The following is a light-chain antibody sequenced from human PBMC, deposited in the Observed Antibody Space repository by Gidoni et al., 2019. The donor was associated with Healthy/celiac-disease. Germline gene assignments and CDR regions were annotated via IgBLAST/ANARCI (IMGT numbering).Light chain of an antibody. CDR2: LGS. Sequence: DITLSQSTLYLPVTPGEPADTSCRSRHSLLHSNGYNYLDWYLQKPGQSQQLLIYLGSNRASGFPDRGTGSELGIDFTLKISREEAEDVGVHYCMQALQTPMTFGQGTKVEIK. CDR3: MQALQTPMT. J-gene: IGKJ1*01. CDR1: HSLLHSNGYNY. V-gene: IGKV2-28*01.